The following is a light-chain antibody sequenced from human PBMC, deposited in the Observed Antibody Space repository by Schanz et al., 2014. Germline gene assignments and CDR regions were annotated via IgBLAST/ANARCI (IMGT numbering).Light chain of an antibody. V-gene: IGLV2-14*03. CDR1: SSDVGAYNY. CDR2: DVT. CDR3: CSYSHSRTFVL. Sequence: QSALTQPASVSGAPGQSITISCTGTSSDVGAYNYVSWYQQHPGKAPKLMIYDVTYRPSGVSNRFSGSKSGNTASLTISGLLAEDEADYYCCSYSHSRTFVLFGGGTKLTVL. J-gene: IGLJ2*01.